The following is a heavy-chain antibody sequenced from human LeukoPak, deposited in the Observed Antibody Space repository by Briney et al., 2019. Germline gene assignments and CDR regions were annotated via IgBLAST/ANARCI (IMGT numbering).Heavy chain of an antibody. D-gene: IGHD3-9*01. J-gene: IGHJ5*02. V-gene: IGHV1-18*01. CDR2: ISTYNGNT. CDR1: GYTFISYG. Sequence: ASVKVSCKASGYTFISYGISWVRQAPGQGLEWMRWISTYNGNTNYAQKFQGRVTMTTDTSTSTAYMELRSLRSDDTAAYYCARDPDISTNWFDPWGQGTLVTVSS. CDR3: ARDPDISTNWFDP.